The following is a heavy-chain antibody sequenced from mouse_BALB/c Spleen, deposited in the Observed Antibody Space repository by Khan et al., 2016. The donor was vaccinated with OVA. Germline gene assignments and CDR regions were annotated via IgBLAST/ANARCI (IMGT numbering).Heavy chain of an antibody. CDR2: IWSDGST. D-gene: IGHD2-10*01. V-gene: IGHV2-6-1*01. Sequence: QVQLKESGPGLAAPSQSLSITCTISGFSLTNYGVHWVRQPPGKGLEWLVVIWSDGSTNYNSVLKSRLTVTKDNSQSQVFLQMNSFQTDDTAIYFCARQPYYHYNIMDYWGQGTSVTVSS. CDR3: ARQPYYHYNIMDY. J-gene: IGHJ4*01. CDR1: GFSLTNYG.